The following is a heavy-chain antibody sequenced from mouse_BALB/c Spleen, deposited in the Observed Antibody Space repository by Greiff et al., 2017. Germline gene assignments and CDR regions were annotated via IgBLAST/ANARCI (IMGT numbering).Heavy chain of an antibody. Sequence: QVQLKESGPGLVAPSQSLSITCTVSGFSLTGYGVNWVRQPPGKGLEWLGMIWGDGSTDYNSALKSRLSISKDNSKSQVFLKMNSLQTDDTARYYCARDNYGSSYPWFAYWGQGTLVTVSA. CDR1: GFSLTGYG. J-gene: IGHJ3*01. CDR2: IWGDGST. D-gene: IGHD1-1*01. CDR3: ARDNYGSSYPWFAY. V-gene: IGHV2-6-7*01.